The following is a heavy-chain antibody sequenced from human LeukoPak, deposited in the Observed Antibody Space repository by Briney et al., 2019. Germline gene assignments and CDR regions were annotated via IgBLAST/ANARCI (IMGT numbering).Heavy chain of an antibody. Sequence: GGSLRLSCAASGFTFSSYWMSWVRQAPGKGLESVANIEQDGSEKYYVDSVKGRFTISRDNTENSLYLQMNGLTAEDTAVYYCARGSYGYLFLDYWGQGTLVTVSS. J-gene: IGHJ4*02. CDR1: GFTFSSYW. CDR3: ARGSYGYLFLDY. D-gene: IGHD5-18*01. V-gene: IGHV3-7*04. CDR2: IEQDGSEK.